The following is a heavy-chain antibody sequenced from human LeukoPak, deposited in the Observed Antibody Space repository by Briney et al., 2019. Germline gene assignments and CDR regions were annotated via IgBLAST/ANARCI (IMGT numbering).Heavy chain of an antibody. CDR1: GFTFSSYW. J-gene: IGHJ4*02. V-gene: IGHV3-74*01. CDR2: INSDGNST. Sequence: GGSLRLSCAASGFTFSSYWMHWVRQAPGKGLVWVSRINSDGNSTSYADSVKGRFTISRDNAKNTLYLQMNSLRAEDTAVYYCARGDSSGYYSHYWGQGTLVTVSS. CDR3: ARGDSSGYYSHY. D-gene: IGHD3-22*01.